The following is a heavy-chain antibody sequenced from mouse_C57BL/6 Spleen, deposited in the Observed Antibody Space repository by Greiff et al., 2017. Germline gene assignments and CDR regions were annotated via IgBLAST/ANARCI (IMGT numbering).Heavy chain of an antibody. V-gene: IGHV7-3*01. CDR3: ARYTNWAFAD. J-gene: IGHJ3*01. D-gene: IGHD4-1*02. CDR1: GFTFPDYY. Sequence: EVKLVESGGGLVQPGGSLSLSCAASGFTFPDYYMSWVRQPPGKALEWLGFIRNKANGYTTEYSASVKGRFTISRDNSQSILYLQMNALRAEDSATYYCARYTNWAFADWGQGTLVTVSA. CDR2: IRNKANGYTT.